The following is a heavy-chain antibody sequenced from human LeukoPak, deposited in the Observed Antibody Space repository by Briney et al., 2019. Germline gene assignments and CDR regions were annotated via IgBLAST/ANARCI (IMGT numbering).Heavy chain of an antibody. CDR3: ARDRGRYSSGWYYAYFDY. V-gene: IGHV3-66*01. CDR2: SYSGGNT. CDR1: GFSVSSNY. Sequence: ESPTLSCAVSGFSVSSNYKSWVRKAPGRGLEWVWVSYSGGNTYYADSVKGRFTISRDNAKNTLYLQMNSLRAEDTAVYYCARDRGRYSSGWYYAYFDYWGQGTLVTVSS. J-gene: IGHJ4*02. D-gene: IGHD6-19*01.